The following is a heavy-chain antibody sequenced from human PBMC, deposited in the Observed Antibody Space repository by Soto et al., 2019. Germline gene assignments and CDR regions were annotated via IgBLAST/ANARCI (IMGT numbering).Heavy chain of an antibody. Sequence: GGSLRLSCTASGFTFGDYAMSWFRQAPGKGLEWVGFIRSKAYGGTTEYAASVKGRFTISRDDSKSIAYLQMNSLKTEDTAVYYCSSSSDYYYYGMDVWGQGTKVTVSS. CDR1: GFTFGDYA. D-gene: IGHD6-6*01. J-gene: IGHJ6*02. V-gene: IGHV3-49*03. CDR3: SSSSDYYYYGMDV. CDR2: IRSKAYGGTT.